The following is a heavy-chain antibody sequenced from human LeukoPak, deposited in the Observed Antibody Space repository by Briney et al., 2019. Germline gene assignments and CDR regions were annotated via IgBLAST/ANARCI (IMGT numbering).Heavy chain of an antibody. J-gene: IGHJ4*02. V-gene: IGHV3-21*04. Sequence: GGSLRLSCAASGFTFSSYSMNWVRQAPGKGLEWVSSISSSSSYIYYADSVKGRFTISRDNSKNTLYLQMNSLRAEDTAVYYCAKESWDIVVVPAAILDYWGQGTLVTVSS. CDR3: AKESWDIVVVPAAILDY. D-gene: IGHD2-2*02. CDR1: GFTFSSYS. CDR2: ISSSSSYI.